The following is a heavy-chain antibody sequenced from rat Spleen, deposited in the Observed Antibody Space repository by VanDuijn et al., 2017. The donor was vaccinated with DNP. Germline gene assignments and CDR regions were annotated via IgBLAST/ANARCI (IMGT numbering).Heavy chain of an antibody. V-gene: IGHV5-7*01. J-gene: IGHJ2*01. CDR1: GFSLTDYS. CDR3: ARHFL. CDR2: ISYDGSST. Sequence: VQLKESGPGMVQPSQTLSLTCTVSGFSLTDYSVHWVRQAPKKGLEWVATISYDGSSTYYRDSVKGRFTISRDNAKSTLYLQMDSLRSEDTATYYCARHFLWGQGVMVTVSS.